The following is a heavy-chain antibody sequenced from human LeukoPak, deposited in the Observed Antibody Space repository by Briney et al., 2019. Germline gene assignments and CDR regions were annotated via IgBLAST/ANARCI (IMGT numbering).Heavy chain of an antibody. CDR3: ARGVDEAKVGY. CDR2: IHPSGST. V-gene: IGHV4-34*01. J-gene: IGHJ4*02. Sequence: SDTLSLTCAVYGGSFSDYYWNWLRQPPGKGLEWIGEIHPSGSTTYNPSLQSRVTISVDTSQNQLSLKLSSVTAADTAVYYCARGVDEAKVGYWGQGTLVTVSS. CDR1: GGSFSDYY.